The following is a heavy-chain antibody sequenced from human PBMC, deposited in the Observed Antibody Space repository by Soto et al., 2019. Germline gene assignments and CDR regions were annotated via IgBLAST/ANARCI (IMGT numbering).Heavy chain of an antibody. CDR1: GFTFTSSA. D-gene: IGHD1-1*01. Sequence: ASVKVSCKASGFTFTSSAVQWVRQARGQRLEWIGWIVVGSGNTNYAQKFQERVTMTTDTSTSTAYMELRSLRSDDTVVYYCARYRLNDSWRSDPFDYWGQGTLVTVYS. CDR2: IVVGSGNT. V-gene: IGHV1-58*01. CDR3: ARYRLNDSWRSDPFDY. J-gene: IGHJ4*02.